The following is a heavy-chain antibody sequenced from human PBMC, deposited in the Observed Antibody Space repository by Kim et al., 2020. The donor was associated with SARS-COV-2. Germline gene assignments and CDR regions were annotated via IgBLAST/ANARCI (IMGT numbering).Heavy chain of an antibody. J-gene: IGHJ4*02. CDR3: ATLDAAMIDFDF. D-gene: IGHD2-2*03. V-gene: IGHV1-2*02. Sequence: TILARRVQGRVTMTRDTSKNTAYMELISLRSDDTAVYYCATLDAAMIDFDFWGQGTLVTVSS. CDR2: T.